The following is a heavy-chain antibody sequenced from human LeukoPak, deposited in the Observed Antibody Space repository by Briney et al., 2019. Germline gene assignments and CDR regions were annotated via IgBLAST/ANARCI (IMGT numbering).Heavy chain of an antibody. J-gene: IGHJ5*02. Sequence: SETLSLTCTVSGGSISSYYWSWIRQPPGKGLEWIGYIYATGSTNYNPSLKSRVTISVDTSKDQFSLNLRSVTAADTAVYYCARHGSVRSPLGPWGQGTLVTVSS. D-gene: IGHD3-10*01. CDR2: IYATGST. CDR1: GGSISSYY. V-gene: IGHV4-4*09. CDR3: ARHGSVRSPLGP.